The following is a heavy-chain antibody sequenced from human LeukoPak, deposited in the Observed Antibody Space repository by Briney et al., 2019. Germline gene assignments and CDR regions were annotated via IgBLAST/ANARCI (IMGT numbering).Heavy chain of an antibody. CDR2: IIGGGGST. CDR3: AHGAMYQLDY. V-gene: IGHV3-23*01. J-gene: IGHJ4*02. CDR1: RFPFSSHG. D-gene: IGHD2-2*01. Sequence: GGSLRVSCAASRFPFSSHGMSWVRQAPGKGLEWVSGIIGGGGSTYYADSVKGRFTISGDNSRNTLFLQMNSLRAEDTAVYYCAHGAMYQLDYWGQGTLVTVSS.